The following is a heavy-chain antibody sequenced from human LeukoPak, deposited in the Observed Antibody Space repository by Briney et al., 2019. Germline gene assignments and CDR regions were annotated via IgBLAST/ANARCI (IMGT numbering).Heavy chain of an antibody. CDR3: AKAFPGLRVWGSYPDAFDI. CDR1: GFTFSSYA. CDR2: ISGSGGST. D-gene: IGHD3-16*02. Sequence: PGGSLRLSCAASGFTFSSYAMSWVRQAQGKGLEWVSAISGSGGSTYYADSVKGRFTISRDNSKNTLYLQMNSLRAEDTAVYYCAKAFPGLRVWGSYPDAFDIWGQGTMVTVSS. V-gene: IGHV3-23*01. J-gene: IGHJ3*02.